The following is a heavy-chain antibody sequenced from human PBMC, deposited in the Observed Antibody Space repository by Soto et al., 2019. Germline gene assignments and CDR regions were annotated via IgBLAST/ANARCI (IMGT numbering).Heavy chain of an antibody. CDR2: ISGSGGST. CDR3: AKDLVRENLHYDSSGYYLKRPY. CDR1: GFTFSSYA. V-gene: IGHV3-23*01. Sequence: AGGSLRLSCAASGFTFSSYAMSWVRQAPGKGLEWVSAISGSGGSTYYADSVKGRFTISRDNSKNTLYLQMNSLRAEDTAVYYCAKDLVRENLHYDSSGYYLKRPYRAQRTPVTVSS. J-gene: IGHJ4*02. D-gene: IGHD3-22*01.